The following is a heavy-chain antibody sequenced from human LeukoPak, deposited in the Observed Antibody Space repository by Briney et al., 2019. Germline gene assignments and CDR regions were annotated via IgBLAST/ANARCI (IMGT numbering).Heavy chain of an antibody. V-gene: IGHV3-48*02. CDR2: IGTSSSTI. CDR1: GFSFSSHG. J-gene: IGHJ4*02. Sequence: GGSLRLSCAASGFSFSSHGMTWVRLAPGRGLEWVSYIGTSSSTIYYADSVKGGFTISRDNAKNSLYLQMNSLRDEDTAVYYCARHDYGGNSGDYWGQGTLVTVSS. CDR3: ARHDYGGNSGDY. D-gene: IGHD4-23*01.